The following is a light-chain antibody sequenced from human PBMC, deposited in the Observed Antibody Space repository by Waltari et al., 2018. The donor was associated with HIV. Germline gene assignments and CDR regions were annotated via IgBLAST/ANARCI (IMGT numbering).Light chain of an antibody. CDR3: SSYTTSSTYV. CDR2: HVK. V-gene: IGLV2-14*03. Sequence: QSALAQPASVSGSPGQSITISCTGTSTDIGAYNYVSWYQKNPDRAPQVIIYHVKGPPAGVSDRFSGSKSGNTASLTISGLQAEDEADYYCSSYTTSSTYVFGRGTTVSVL. CDR1: STDIGAYNY. J-gene: IGLJ1*01.